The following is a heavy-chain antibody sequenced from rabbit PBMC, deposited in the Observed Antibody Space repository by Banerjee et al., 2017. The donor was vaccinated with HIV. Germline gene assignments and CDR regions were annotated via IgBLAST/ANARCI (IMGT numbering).Heavy chain of an antibody. D-gene: IGHD6-1*01. J-gene: IGHJ3*01. Sequence: EQLEESGGGLVKPEESLTLTCKASGVSFSDKDVMCWVRQTPGKGLEWIACVNIVTGKSVYASWAKGRFIMSRTSSTTVTLQMTSLTDADTATYFCARAGYVDYGHAASYYYLVLWGQGTLVTVS. CDR2: VNIVTGKS. CDR3: ARAGYVDYGHAASYYYLVL. CDR1: GVSFSDKDV. V-gene: IGHV1S45*01.